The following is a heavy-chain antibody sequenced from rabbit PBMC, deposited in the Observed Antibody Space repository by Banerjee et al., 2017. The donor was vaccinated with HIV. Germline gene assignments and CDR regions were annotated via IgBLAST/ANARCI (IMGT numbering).Heavy chain of an antibody. V-gene: IGHV1S40*01. D-gene: IGHD8-1*01. CDR3: ARVDDESNYYMGDYCNL. Sequence: QSLEASGGALVTPGASLTLTCTASGFSFSSSYHMGWVRQAPGKGLEYIGYISYGGSTWYASWAKGRFTISKTSSTTVTLQMTSLKAADTATYFCARVDDESNYYMGDYCNLWGQGTLVTVS. CDR1: GFSFSSSYH. CDR2: ISYGGST. J-gene: IGHJ4*01.